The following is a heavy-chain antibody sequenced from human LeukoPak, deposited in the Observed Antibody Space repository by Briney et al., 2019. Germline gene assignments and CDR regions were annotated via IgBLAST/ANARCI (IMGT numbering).Heavy chain of an antibody. CDR3: ARDRSPTYYDSSGYYY. J-gene: IGHJ4*02. V-gene: IGHV1-46*01. D-gene: IGHD3-22*01. Sequence: ASVKVSCKASGYTFTSYYMHWVRQAPGQGLEWMGIINPSGGSTSYAQKFQGRVTMTRDTSTSTVYMELSSRRSEDTAVYYCARDRSPTYYDSSGYYYWGQGTLATVSS. CDR2: INPSGGST. CDR1: GYTFTSYY.